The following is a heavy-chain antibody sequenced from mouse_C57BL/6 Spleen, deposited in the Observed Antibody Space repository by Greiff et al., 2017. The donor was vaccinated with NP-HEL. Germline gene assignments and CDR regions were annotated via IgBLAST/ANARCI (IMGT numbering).Heavy chain of an antibody. D-gene: IGHD4-1*01. CDR1: GFTFSDYY. V-gene: IGHV5-16*01. Sequence: EVKLVESEGGLVQPGSSMKLSCTASGFTFSDYYMAWVRQVPEKGLEWVANINYDGSSTYYLDSLKSRFIISRDNAKNILYLQMSSLKSEDTATYYCARDLGPYYFDYWGQGTTLTVSS. J-gene: IGHJ2*01. CDR2: INYDGSST. CDR3: ARDLGPYYFDY.